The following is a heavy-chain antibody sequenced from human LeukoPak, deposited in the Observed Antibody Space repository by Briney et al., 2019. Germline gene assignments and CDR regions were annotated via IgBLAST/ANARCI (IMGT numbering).Heavy chain of an antibody. J-gene: IGHJ3*01. Sequence: GASVKVSCKASGYTFTSYGISWVRQAPGQGLEWMGWISAYNGNTNYAQKFQGRVTITADESTSTAYTELSSLRSEDTAVYYCARLYDSRHWGQGTMVTVSS. CDR2: ISAYNGNT. V-gene: IGHV1-18*01. CDR1: GYTFTSYG. D-gene: IGHD3-22*01. CDR3: ARLYDSRH.